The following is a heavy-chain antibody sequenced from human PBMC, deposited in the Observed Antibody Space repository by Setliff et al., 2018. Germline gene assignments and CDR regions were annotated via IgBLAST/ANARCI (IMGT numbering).Heavy chain of an antibody. Sequence: SVKVSCKASGGTFSSYAISWVRQAPGQGLEWMGGIIPILGIANYAQKFQGRVTITADKSTSTAYMELSSLRSEDTAVYYCARDTGYCSGGNCYSMEDYWGQGTLVTVSS. CDR3: ARDTGYCSGGNCYSMEDY. J-gene: IGHJ4*02. CDR2: IIPILGIA. CDR1: GGTFSSYA. V-gene: IGHV1-69*10. D-gene: IGHD2-15*01.